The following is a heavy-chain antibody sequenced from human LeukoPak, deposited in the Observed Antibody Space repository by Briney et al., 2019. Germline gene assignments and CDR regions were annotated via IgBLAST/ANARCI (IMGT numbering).Heavy chain of an antibody. D-gene: IGHD1-7*01. CDR2: ISASGYST. Sequence: PGGSLRLSCAAPGFTFSSYAMSWVRQAPGKGLEWVSAISASGYSTYYADSVKGRFTISRDNSKKTLYLQMNSLRAEDTAIFYCAKDVYNWNFYFDYWGQGTLVTVSS. V-gene: IGHV3-23*01. CDR1: GFTFSSYA. CDR3: AKDVYNWNFYFDY. J-gene: IGHJ4*02.